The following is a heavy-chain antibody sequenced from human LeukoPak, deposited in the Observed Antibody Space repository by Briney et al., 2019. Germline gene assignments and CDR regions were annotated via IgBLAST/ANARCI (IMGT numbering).Heavy chain of an antibody. CDR3: ARRSMVQHLDV. V-gene: IGHV7-4-1*02. CDR1: GYTFTNYA. D-gene: IGHD3-10*01. J-gene: IGHJ6*04. CDR2: INTNTGNP. Sequence: ASVKVSCKASGYTFTNYAMNWVRQAPGQGLEWMGWINTNTGNPTYARGFTGRFVFSLDTSVSTAYLQISSLKTEDTAVYYCARRSMVQHLDVWGKGTTVTVSS.